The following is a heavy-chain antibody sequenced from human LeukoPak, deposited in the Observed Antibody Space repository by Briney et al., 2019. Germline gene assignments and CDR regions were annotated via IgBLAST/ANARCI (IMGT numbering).Heavy chain of an antibody. D-gene: IGHD3-22*01. CDR2: INPNSGGT. Sequence: ASVKVSCKASGYTFTGYYMHWVRQAPGQGLEWMGWINPNSGGTNYAQKFQGWVTMTRDTSISTAYMELSRLRSDDTAVYYCARDRTKYYDSTGYYRAFDYWGQGTLVTVSS. CDR1: GYTFTGYY. J-gene: IGHJ4*02. V-gene: IGHV1-2*04. CDR3: ARDRTKYYDSTGYYRAFDY.